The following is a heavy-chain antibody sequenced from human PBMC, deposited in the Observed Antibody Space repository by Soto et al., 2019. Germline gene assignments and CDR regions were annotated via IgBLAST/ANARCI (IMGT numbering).Heavy chain of an antibody. CDR3: ARSDYGGAFDI. J-gene: IGHJ3*02. CDR2: IIPIFGTA. V-gene: IGHV1-69*13. CDR1: GGTFSSYA. D-gene: IGHD4-17*01. Sequence: GASVQVACKASGGTFSSYAISWVRQAPGQGLEWMGGIIPIFGTAKYAQKFQGRVTITADESTSTAYMELSSLRSEDTAVYYCARSDYGGAFDIWGQGTMVTVSS.